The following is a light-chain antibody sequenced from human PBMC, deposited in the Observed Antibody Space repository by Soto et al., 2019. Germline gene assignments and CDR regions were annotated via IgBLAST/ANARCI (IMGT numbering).Light chain of an antibody. CDR2: GAS. CDR1: ESVGSN. CDR3: QQYDNWRLS. V-gene: IGKV3-15*01. J-gene: IGKJ4*01. Sequence: EVVMTQFPATLSVSPGERATLSCRASESVGSNLAWYQQKPGQAPRLLMYGASTRASGIPARFSGSESGTEFTLTISSLQSEDFAVYYCQQYDNWRLSFGGGTKVDIK.